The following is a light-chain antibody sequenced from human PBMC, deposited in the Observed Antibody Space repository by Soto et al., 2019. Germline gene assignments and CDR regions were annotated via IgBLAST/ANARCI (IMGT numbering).Light chain of an antibody. CDR3: QQYNSYLLT. CDR1: QSISSW. CDR2: KAS. V-gene: IGKV1-5*03. J-gene: IGKJ4*01. Sequence: DIQMTQSPSTLSASVGDRVTITCWASQSISSWLAWYQQKPGKAPKLLIYKASSLESGVPSRFSGSGSGTEFTLTISSLHPDDFATYYCQQYNSYLLTFGGGTKVEIK.